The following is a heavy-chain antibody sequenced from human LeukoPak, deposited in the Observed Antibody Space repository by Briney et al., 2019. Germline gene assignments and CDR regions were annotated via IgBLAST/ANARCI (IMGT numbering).Heavy chain of an antibody. CDR1: GFTFSSYT. Sequence: GGSLRLSCAASGFTFSSYTVNWVRQAPGKGLEWVSSITSTSSYIYYADSVKGRFTNSRDNAKNSLYLQMNSLRAEDTAVYYCARDPGSGGYWGQGTLVTVSS. J-gene: IGHJ4*02. CDR3: ARDPGSGGY. D-gene: IGHD6-19*01. CDR2: ITSTSSYI. V-gene: IGHV3-21*01.